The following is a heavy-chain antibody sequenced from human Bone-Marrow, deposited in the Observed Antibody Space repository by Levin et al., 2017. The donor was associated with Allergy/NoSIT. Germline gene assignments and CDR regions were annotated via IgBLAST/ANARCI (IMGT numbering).Heavy chain of an antibody. CDR3: ARDVANYYDSSGYYYGRWFDP. CDR1: GFTFSDYY. J-gene: IGHJ5*02. D-gene: IGHD3-22*01. CDR2: ITTRGDTM. Sequence: PGGSLRLSCAASGFTFSDYYMSWIRQAPGKGLEWLSYITTRGDTMYYADSVKGRFTIFRDNARNSLYLQMNSLRVEDTAVYYCARDVANYYDSSGYYYGRWFDPWGQGTLVTVSS. V-gene: IGHV3-11*01.